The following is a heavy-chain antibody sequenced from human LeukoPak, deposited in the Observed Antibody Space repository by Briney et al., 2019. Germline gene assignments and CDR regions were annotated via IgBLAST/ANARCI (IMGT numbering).Heavy chain of an antibody. D-gene: IGHD2-2*01. J-gene: IGHJ4*02. Sequence: GGSLRLSCAASGFTISPFWMAWVRQAPGKGLEWVASIEEDGSKKYIVDSVKGRFTISRDNAKNSQYLQMNSLRAEDTAVYYCARALSAAASYWGQGALVTVSS. CDR2: IEEDGSKK. CDR1: GFTISPFW. CDR3: ARALSAAASY. V-gene: IGHV3-7*03.